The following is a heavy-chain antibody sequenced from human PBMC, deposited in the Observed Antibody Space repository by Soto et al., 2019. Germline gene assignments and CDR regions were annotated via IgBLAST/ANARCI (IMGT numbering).Heavy chain of an antibody. D-gene: IGHD3-10*01. J-gene: IGHJ4*02. Sequence: SETLSLTCTVSGGSINSGGYYWNWIRQPPGKRLEWIAYIYYTGSTNYNPSLKSRVTISVDTSKNQFSLKLSSMTAADTAVYYCASSYYGSGTYYNPIDYWGQGTLVTVSS. CDR2: IYYTGST. V-gene: IGHV4-61*08. CDR1: GGSINSGGYY. CDR3: ASSYYGSGTYYNPIDY.